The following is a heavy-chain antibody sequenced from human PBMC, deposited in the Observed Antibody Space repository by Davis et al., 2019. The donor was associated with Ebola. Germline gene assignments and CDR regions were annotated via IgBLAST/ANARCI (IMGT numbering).Heavy chain of an antibody. V-gene: IGHV1-18*04. J-gene: IGHJ2*01. D-gene: IGHD1-14*01. CDR3: ARDLPGGDWYFDL. Sequence: ASVQVSCKASGYTFTGYYMHWVRQAPGQGLEWMGRISAYNGKTSYAQNFQDRVTMTTDTSTSTAYMELRSLRSDDTAVYYCARDLPGGDWYFDLWGRGTLVTVSS. CDR1: GYTFTGYY. CDR2: ISAYNGKT.